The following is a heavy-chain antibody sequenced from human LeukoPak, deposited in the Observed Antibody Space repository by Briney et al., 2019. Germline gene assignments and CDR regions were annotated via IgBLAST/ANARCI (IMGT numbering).Heavy chain of an antibody. CDR1: GFTFSSYE. Sequence: GGSLRLSCAASGFTFSSYEMHWVRQAPGKGLEWVSYISSSGSTIYYADSVKGRFTISRDNAKNSLYLQMNSLRAEDTAVYYCARDYGGSSPFDCWGQGTLVTVSS. D-gene: IGHD4-23*01. V-gene: IGHV3-48*03. CDR2: ISSSGSTI. J-gene: IGHJ4*02. CDR3: ARDYGGSSPFDC.